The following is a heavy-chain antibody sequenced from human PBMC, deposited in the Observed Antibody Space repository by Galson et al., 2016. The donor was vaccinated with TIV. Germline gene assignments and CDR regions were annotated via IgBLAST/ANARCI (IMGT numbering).Heavy chain of an antibody. CDR1: GYIFTNYA. CDR2: VSAYNKKT. Sequence: SVKVSCKASGYIFTNYAISWLRQAPGQGPERMGWVSAYNKKTHYAQKFQDRVTMTTDTATNTVFMDLRSLRSDDTANYFCARHLYFFDNPVYSYALDVWGQGTMVAVSS. D-gene: IGHD3-22*01. V-gene: IGHV1-18*04. CDR3: ARHLYFFDNPVYSYALDV. J-gene: IGHJ3*01.